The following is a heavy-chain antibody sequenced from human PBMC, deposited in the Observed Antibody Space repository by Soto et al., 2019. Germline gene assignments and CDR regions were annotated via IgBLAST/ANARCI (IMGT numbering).Heavy chain of an antibody. V-gene: IGHV3-11*01. D-gene: IGHD3-16*02. CDR2: ISSSGSTI. Sequence: PGGSLRLSCAASGFTFSDYYMSWIRQAPGKGLDWVSYISSSGSTIYYAYSMKGRFTISRDNAKNSLYLQMNSLRAEDTAVYYCARGMNWGSYPLHWYFDLWGRGTLVTASS. J-gene: IGHJ2*01. CDR1: GFTFSDYY. CDR3: ARGMNWGSYPLHWYFDL.